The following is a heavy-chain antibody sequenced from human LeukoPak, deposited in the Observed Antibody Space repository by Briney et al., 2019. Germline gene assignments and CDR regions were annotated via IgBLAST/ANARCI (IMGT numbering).Heavy chain of an antibody. V-gene: IGHV3-30*03. Sequence: GGSLRLSCAASGFTFSSYGMHWVRQAPGKGLEWVAVISYDGSNKYYADSVKGRFTISRDNSKNTLYLQMNSLRAEDTAVYYCARRDYWGQGTLVTVSS. CDR3: ARRDY. J-gene: IGHJ4*02. CDR2: ISYDGSNK. CDR1: GFTFSSYG.